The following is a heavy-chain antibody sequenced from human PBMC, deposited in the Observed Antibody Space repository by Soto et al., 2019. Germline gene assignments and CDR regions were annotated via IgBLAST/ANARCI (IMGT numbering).Heavy chain of an antibody. CDR1: GGSISGYY. J-gene: IGHJ4*02. D-gene: IGHD4-17*01. Sequence: LSLTCIVSGGSISGYYWSWIRQPPGRGLEWIGNIYYSGSTNYNPSRMSRVTISVDTSKNQFSLRLRSVTAADTAVYYCARVGGYYGDYPNFDYWGQGALVTVSS. CDR2: IYYSGST. V-gene: IGHV4-59*01. CDR3: ARVGGYYGDYPNFDY.